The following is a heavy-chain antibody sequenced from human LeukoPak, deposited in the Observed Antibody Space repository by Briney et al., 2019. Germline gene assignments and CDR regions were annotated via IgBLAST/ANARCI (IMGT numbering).Heavy chain of an antibody. D-gene: IGHD3-10*01. V-gene: IGHV1-46*01. CDR1: GYTFTRYY. J-gene: IGHJ4*02. CDR3: ARVDTYSYSGLDN. Sequence: ASVKVSCKASGYTFTRYYMQWVRQAPGKGLEWMGIINLSGGSTSYAQKFQGRVNMTRDTSTSTVYMELRSLRSEDTAVYYCARVDTYSYSGLDNWGQGTLVTVSS. CDR2: INLSGGST.